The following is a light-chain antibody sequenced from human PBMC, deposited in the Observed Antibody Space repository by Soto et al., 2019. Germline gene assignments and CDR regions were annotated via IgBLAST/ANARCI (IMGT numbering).Light chain of an antibody. CDR3: QVWDSSSDHPYV. Sequence: SYELTQPPSVSVAPGQTARITCGGNNIGSKSVHWYQQKPVQAPVLVVYDDSDRPSGIPERCSGSNSGNTATLTISRVEAGDEADYYCQVWDSSSDHPYVFGTGTKLTVL. CDR1: NIGSKS. CDR2: DDS. V-gene: IGLV3-21*02. J-gene: IGLJ1*01.